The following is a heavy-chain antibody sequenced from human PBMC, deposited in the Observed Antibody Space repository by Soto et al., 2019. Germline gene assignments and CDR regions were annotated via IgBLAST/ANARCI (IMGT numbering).Heavy chain of an antibody. CDR3: ASSEKISYYDILTGFDY. CDR2: IYYSGST. D-gene: IGHD3-9*01. V-gene: IGHV4-31*03. J-gene: IGHJ4*02. CDR1: GGSISSGGYY. Sequence: SETLSLTCTVSGGSISSGGYYWSWIRQHPGKGLEWIGHIYYSGSTYYNPSLKSRVTISVDTSKNQFSLKLSSVTAADTAVYYCASSEKISYYDILTGFDYWGQGTLVTVSS.